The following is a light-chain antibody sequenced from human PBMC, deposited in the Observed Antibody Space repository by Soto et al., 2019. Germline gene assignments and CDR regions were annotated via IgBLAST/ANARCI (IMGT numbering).Light chain of an antibody. V-gene: IGLV3-1*01. CDR2: QDT. CDR3: QAWDGGTVV. Sequence: SYELTQPPSMSVSPGPTATIACSGDKLGDKYVCWYQQKSGESPILVIYQDTKRPSGIPERFSGSNSGSTATLTISGTQSIDEADYYCQAWDGGTVVFGGGTKLTVL. CDR1: KLGDKY. J-gene: IGLJ2*01.